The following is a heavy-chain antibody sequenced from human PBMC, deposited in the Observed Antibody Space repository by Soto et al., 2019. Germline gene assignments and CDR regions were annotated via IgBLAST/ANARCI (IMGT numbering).Heavy chain of an antibody. D-gene: IGHD3-9*01. V-gene: IGHV4-34*01. J-gene: IGHJ3*02. CDR1: GGSFSGYY. Sequence: QVQLQQWGAGLLKPSETLSLNCGVSGGSFSGYYWSWIRQLPGKGLAWIGEINHSGSADYNPSLNSLVTISVDSSMTQISLKLSSVTAADSGVYCCAGETSDYDFLSATTTFDIWGQGTMVSVSS. CDR3: AGETSDYDFLSATTTFDI. CDR2: INHSGSA.